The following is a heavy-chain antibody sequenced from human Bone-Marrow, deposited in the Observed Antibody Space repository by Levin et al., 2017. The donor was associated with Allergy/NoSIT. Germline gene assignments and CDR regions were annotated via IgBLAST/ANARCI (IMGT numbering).Heavy chain of an antibody. D-gene: IGHD3-3*01. CDR1: GGSFDFRSYY. V-gene: IGHV4-39*07. CDR2: MHYSGTT. CDR3: ARVRADFGVITYFDY. Sequence: GSLRLSCTVSGGSFDFRSYYWGWIRQPPGRGLEWIVSMHYSGTTYYKASLKSRVTTSVDTPKKKVFLKVSSLTAADTAIYYCARVRADFGVITYFDYWGHGSLVTVSS. J-gene: IGHJ4*01.